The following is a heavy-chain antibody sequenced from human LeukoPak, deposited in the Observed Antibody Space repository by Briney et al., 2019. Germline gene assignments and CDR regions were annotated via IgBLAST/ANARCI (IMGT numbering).Heavy chain of an antibody. CDR1: GGSMNINNYY. J-gene: IGHJ3*02. Sequence: SETLSLTCTVSGGSMNINNYYWAWIRQPPGKGLEWLGSIYYTGTTYYNPSLNHRVTISVDTSKNQFSLKLSSVTAADTAVYFCARGPYSYDSSGAFDIWGQGTMVTVSS. CDR3: ARGPYSYDSSGAFDI. CDR2: IYYTGTT. D-gene: IGHD3-22*01. V-gene: IGHV4-39*07.